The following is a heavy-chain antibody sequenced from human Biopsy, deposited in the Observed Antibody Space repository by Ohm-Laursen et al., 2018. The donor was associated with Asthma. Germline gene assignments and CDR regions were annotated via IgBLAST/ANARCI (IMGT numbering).Heavy chain of an antibody. CDR3: ARTYYDFLTGQVKDVFGV. CDR1: GYNFISFA. CDR2: VNTGNGDT. V-gene: IGHV1-3*04. J-gene: IGHJ3*01. D-gene: IGHD3-9*01. Sequence: GASVKVSCKASGYNFISFAIHWARQAPGQRLEWMGWVNTGNGDTKYSQKFQGRVTITRDTSASTAYMELRSLRSEDTATYYCARTYYDFLTGQVKDVFGVWGQGTMVTVSS.